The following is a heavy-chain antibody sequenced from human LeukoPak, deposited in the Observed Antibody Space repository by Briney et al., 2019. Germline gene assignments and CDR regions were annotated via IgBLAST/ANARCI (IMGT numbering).Heavy chain of an antibody. V-gene: IGHV4-34*01. D-gene: IGHD3-10*01. CDR1: GGSFSGYY. Sequence: PSETLSLTCAVHGGSFSGYYWSWIRQPPGKGLEWIGEINHSGSTNYNPSLKSRVTISVDTSKNQFSLKLSSVTAADTAVYYCARTMVRGVIAYYYYYGMDVWGQGTTVTVSS. CDR2: INHSGST. J-gene: IGHJ6*02. CDR3: ARTMVRGVIAYYYYYGMDV.